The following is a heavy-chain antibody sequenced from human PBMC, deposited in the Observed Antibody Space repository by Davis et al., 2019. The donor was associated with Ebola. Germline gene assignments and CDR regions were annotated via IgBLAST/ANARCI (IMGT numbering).Heavy chain of an antibody. D-gene: IGHD3-10*01. Sequence: LTRAASGFTFSSYWMSWVRQAPGKGLEWVANIKQDGSEKYYVDSVKGRFTISRDNAKNSLYLQMNSLRAEDTAVYYCARVSGEIGLDYWGQGTLVTVSS. J-gene: IGHJ4*02. CDR2: IKQDGSEK. V-gene: IGHV3-7*03. CDR1: GFTFSSYW. CDR3: ARVSGEIGLDY.